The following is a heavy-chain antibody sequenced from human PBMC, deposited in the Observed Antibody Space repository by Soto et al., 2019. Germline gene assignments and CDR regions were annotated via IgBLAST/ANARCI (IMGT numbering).Heavy chain of an antibody. CDR3: ATPLCSFGNCYSVSTTN. D-gene: IGHD2-15*01. V-gene: IGHV1-18*01. CDR2: ISAYNGNT. J-gene: IGHJ1*01. CDR1: GYTFTIYG. Sequence: ASVKVSCKASGYTFTIYGISWVRQAPGQGIEWMGWISAYNGNTNYAQKLQGRVTMTTDTSSSTAYLELRSLRSDGTAVYYCATPLCSFGNCYSVSTTNWGQGTLVTLPS.